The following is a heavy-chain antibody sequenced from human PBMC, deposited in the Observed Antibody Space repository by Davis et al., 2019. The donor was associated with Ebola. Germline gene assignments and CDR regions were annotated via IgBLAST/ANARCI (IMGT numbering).Heavy chain of an antibody. CDR3: AKVASGLLWFREYGVEVYFDY. Sequence: GGSLRLSCAASGFTFSSYAMSWVRQAPGKGLEWASAISGSGGSTYYADSVKGRFTISRDNSKNTLYLQMNSLRAEDTAVYYCAKVASGLLWFREYGVEVYFDYWGQGTLVTVSS. V-gene: IGHV3-23*01. CDR2: ISGSGGST. J-gene: IGHJ4*02. D-gene: IGHD3-10*01. CDR1: GFTFSSYA.